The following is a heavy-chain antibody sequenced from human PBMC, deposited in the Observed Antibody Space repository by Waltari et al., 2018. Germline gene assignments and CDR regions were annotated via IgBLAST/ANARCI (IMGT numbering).Heavy chain of an antibody. CDR3: ASRYCSSTSCYLDAFDI. J-gene: IGHJ3*02. CDR1: GSSIRSTSYY. V-gene: IGHV4-39*01. CDR2: TYYSGST. Sequence: QLQLQESGPGLVKPSETLSLTCTVPGSSIRSTSYYSGRIHQPPGKGLEWIGSTYYSGSTYYNPSLKSRVTISVDTSKNQFSLKLSSVTAADTAVYYCASRYCSSTSCYLDAFDIWGQGTMVTVSS. D-gene: IGHD2-2*01.